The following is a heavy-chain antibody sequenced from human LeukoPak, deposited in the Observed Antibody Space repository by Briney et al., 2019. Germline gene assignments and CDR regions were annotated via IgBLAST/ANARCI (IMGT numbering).Heavy chain of an antibody. CDR3: ARDRGYDFGWFDP. D-gene: IGHD5-12*01. CDR1: GGSTSSYY. V-gene: IGHV4-59*01. CDR2: IYYSGST. Sequence: SETLSLTCTVSGGSTSSYYWSWIRQPPGKGLEWIGYIYYSGSTNYNPSLKSRVTISVDTSKNQFSLKLSSVTAADTAVYYCARDRGYDFGWFDPWGQGTLVTVSS. J-gene: IGHJ5*02.